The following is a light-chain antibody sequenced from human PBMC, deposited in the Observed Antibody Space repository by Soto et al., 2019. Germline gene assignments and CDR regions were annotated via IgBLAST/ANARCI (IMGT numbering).Light chain of an antibody. V-gene: IGKV2-28*01. CDR1: QSLLHSNGYNY. CDR3: MQALQTPPT. J-gene: IGKJ5*01. Sequence: DIVMTQSPLSLPVTPGEPASISCRSSQSLLHSNGYNYLDWYLQKPGQSPQLLIYLGSNRASGVPDRFSGSQSGTDFTLEISRVEPEDVGVYYCMQALQTPPTFGQGTRLEI. CDR2: LGS.